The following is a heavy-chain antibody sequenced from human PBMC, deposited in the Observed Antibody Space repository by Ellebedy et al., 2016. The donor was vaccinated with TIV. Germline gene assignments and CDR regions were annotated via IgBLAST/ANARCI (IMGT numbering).Heavy chain of an antibody. J-gene: IGHJ6*03. D-gene: IGHD3-22*01. CDR1: GFTFSSYG. V-gene: IGHV3-30*18. Sequence: GGSLRLXXAASGFTFSSYGMHWVRQAPGRGLEWVAVISYDGSNKYYADSVKGRFTISRDNAKNSLYLQMNSLRAEDTALYYCAKGGSSGWGSYMDVWGKGTTVTVSS. CDR3: AKGGSSGWGSYMDV. CDR2: ISYDGSNK.